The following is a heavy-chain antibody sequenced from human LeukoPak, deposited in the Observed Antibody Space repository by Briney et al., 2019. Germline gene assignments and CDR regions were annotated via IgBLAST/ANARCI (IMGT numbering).Heavy chain of an antibody. V-gene: IGHV4-59*08. CDR2: IYDSGNT. J-gene: IGHJ4*02. Sequence: SETLSLTCTVPGGSITSYYWGWIRQPPGKGLDWIGTIYDSGNTYYNPSLKSRVTISVDTSKNQFSLKLSSVTAADTAVYYCARSPDSPDYFDSSGYDYWGQGTLVTVSS. D-gene: IGHD3-22*01. CDR3: ARSPDSPDYFDSSGYDY. CDR1: GGSITSYY.